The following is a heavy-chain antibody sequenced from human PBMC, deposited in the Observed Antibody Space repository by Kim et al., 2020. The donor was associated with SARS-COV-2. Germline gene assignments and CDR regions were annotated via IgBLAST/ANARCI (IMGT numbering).Heavy chain of an antibody. J-gene: IGHJ6*02. V-gene: IGHV3-23*01. Sequence: GRFTISRDNSKNTLYLQMNSLRAEDTAVYYCARDDFWSGYYQYYYYGMDVWGQGTTVTVSS. CDR3: ARDDFWSGYYQYYYYGMDV. D-gene: IGHD3-3*01.